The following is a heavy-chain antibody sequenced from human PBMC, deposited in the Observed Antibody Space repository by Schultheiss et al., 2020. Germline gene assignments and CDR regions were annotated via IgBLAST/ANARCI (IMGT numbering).Heavy chain of an antibody. J-gene: IGHJ4*02. D-gene: IGHD6-6*01. V-gene: IGHV1-8*02. CDR3: AREKGQLATDY. CDR1: GYTFTGYY. Sequence: VKVSCKASGYTFTGYYMHWVRQAPGQGLEWMGWMNPNSGNTGYAQKFQGRVTMTRNTSISTAYMELSSLRSEDTAVYYCAREKGQLATDYWGQGTLVTVSS. CDR2: MNPNSGNT.